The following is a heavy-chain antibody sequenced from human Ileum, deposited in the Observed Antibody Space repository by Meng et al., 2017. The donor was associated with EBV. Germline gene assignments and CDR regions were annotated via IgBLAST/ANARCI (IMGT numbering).Heavy chain of an antibody. V-gene: IGHV4-30-4*01. CDR2: CSGGT. Sequence: VPPQESGPGLVKPSQTLSLTCAVSGVSISSGVYHWSWIRQPPGKGLEWIGCSGGTYYNPSLKSRLTISVDTSKNQFSLKLDSATAADTAVYYCAIYAVGGSGQGYWGQGTLVTVSS. CDR3: AIYAVGGSGQGY. D-gene: IGHD1-26*01. J-gene: IGHJ4*02. CDR1: GVSISSGVYH.